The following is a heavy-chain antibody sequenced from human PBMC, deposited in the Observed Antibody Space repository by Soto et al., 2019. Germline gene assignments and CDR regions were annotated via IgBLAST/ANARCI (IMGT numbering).Heavy chain of an antibody. CDR3: ARSTEYYYYGMDV. CDR1: GGTFSSYA. J-gene: IGHJ6*02. Sequence: RASVKVSCKASGGTFSSYAISWVRQAPGQGLEWMGGITPIFGTANYAQKFQGGVTITADESTSTAYMELSSLRSEDTAVYYCARSTEYYYYGMDVWGQGTTVTVSS. V-gene: IGHV1-69*13. CDR2: ITPIFGTA.